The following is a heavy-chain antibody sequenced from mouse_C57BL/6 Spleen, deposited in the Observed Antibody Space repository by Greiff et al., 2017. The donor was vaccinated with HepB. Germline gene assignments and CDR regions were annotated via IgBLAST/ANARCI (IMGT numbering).Heavy chain of an antibody. J-gene: IGHJ3*01. CDR2: IDPSDSYT. CDR3: APCGNFSWFAY. D-gene: IGHD2-1*01. CDR1: GYTFTSYW. V-gene: IGHV1-59*01. Sequence: QVQLQQPGAELVRPGTSVKLSCKASGYTFTSYWMHWVKQRPGQGLEWIGVIDPSDSYTNYNQKFKGKATLTVDTSSSTAYMQLSSLTSEDSAVYYCAPCGNFSWFAYWGQGTLVTVSA.